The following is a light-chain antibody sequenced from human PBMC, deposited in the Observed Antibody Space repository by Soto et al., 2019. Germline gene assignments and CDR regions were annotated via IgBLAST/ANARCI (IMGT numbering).Light chain of an antibody. CDR1: QSISSW. V-gene: IGKV1-12*01. J-gene: IGKJ5*01. CDR2: EAS. CDR3: QQANSFPIT. Sequence: DIQMTHSPSSLSASVGDRVTIPCRASQSISSWLAWYQQKPGKAPKLLIYEASSLQSGVPSRISGSGSGTDFTLTISSLQPEDFATYYCQQANSFPITFGQGTRLEI.